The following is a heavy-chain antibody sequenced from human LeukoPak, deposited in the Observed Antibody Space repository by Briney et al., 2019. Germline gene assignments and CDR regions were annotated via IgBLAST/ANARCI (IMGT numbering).Heavy chain of an antibody. V-gene: IGHV4-4*02. CDR2: ISLRGLT. Sequence: PSETLSLTCTVSGGSISSTNWWSWVRQPPGQGLEWIGEISLRGLTNYNPSLKSRVTISVDTSKNHFSLKLSSVTAADTAVYYCASGQYYDLWSGYYVDWGQGTLVTVSA. J-gene: IGHJ4*02. D-gene: IGHD3-3*01. CDR1: GGSISSTNW. CDR3: ASGQYYDLWSGYYVD.